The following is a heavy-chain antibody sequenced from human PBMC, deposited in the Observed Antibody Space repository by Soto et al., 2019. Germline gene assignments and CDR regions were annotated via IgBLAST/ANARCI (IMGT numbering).Heavy chain of an antibody. J-gene: IGHJ4*01. V-gene: IGHV1-46*01. CDR2: IIPSDGRT. D-gene: IGHD3-22*01. CDR3: VKYYYDSSAYYYLYFDY. CDR1: GYTFTTYW. Sequence: ASVKVYCKASGYTFTTYWLQWLRKAPGQGLEWMGLIIPSDGRTTYAQKFQGRVTMTRDTSTSTVYMELSSLRSEDTAVYYCVKYYYDSSAYYYLYFDYWGQGTLVTVSS.